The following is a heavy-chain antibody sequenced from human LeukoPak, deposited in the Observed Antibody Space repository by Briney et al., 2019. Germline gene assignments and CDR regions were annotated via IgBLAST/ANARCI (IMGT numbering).Heavy chain of an antibody. J-gene: IGHJ5*02. CDR3: ARDSGRYYEYNWFHP. D-gene: IGHD3-10*01. Sequence: SETLSLTCTVSGGSISSNSYYWGWIRQPPGKGLEWIGSTYYGGSTDYNPSLKSRVTISIDTSKNQFSLKLSSVTAADTAMYYCARDSGRYYEYNWFHPWGPGTLVTVSS. V-gene: IGHV4-39*07. CDR2: TYYGGST. CDR1: GGSISSNSYY.